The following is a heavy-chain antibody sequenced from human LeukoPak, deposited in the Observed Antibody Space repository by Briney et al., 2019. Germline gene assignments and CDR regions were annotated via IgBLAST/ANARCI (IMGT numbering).Heavy chain of an antibody. Sequence: GGSPRLSCAASGFSFSSYSMNWVRQAPGKGLEWVSGISPTGGSTYYVHSVKGRFTISRDNSKNTLFLQMNSLRAEDTAVYYCAKHSSGLLKDYFDYWGQGTLVPVSS. CDR2: ISPTGGST. CDR3: AKHSSGLLKDYFDY. CDR1: GFSFSSYS. D-gene: IGHD6-19*01. J-gene: IGHJ4*02. V-gene: IGHV3-23*01.